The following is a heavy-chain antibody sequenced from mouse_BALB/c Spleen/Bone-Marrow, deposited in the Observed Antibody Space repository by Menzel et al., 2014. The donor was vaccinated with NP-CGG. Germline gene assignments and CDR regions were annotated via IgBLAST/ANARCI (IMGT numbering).Heavy chain of an antibody. V-gene: IGHV3-8*02. CDR1: GDSITSGY. CDR2: ITYSGNT. CDR3: TRDYYGP. J-gene: IGHJ2*01. D-gene: IGHD1-2*01. Sequence: EVKLMESGPSLVKPSQTLSLTCSVTGDSITSGYWNWIRKFPGNKLEHMGYITYSGNTYYNPSLISRISITRDTSKNQYYLQLNSVTTEDTATYYCTRDYYGPWGQGTTLTVSS.